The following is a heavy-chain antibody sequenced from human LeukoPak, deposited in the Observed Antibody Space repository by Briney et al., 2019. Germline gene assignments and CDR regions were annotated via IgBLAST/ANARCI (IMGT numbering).Heavy chain of an antibody. CDR3: VRVYC. Sequence: PGGSLRLSCIVSQFTFSVYPVNWVRQAPGKGLQWVSSITASSSYIYYADSVKGRFTISRDNAKNSLYLQMNSLRAEDTALYYCVRVYCWGQGTLVTVSS. J-gene: IGHJ4*02. V-gene: IGHV3-21*03. CDR2: ITASSSYI. CDR1: QFTFSVYP.